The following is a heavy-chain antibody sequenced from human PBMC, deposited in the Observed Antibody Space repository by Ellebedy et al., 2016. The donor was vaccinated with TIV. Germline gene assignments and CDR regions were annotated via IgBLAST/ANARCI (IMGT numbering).Heavy chain of an antibody. Sequence: GESLKISXAASGFTFSDYYMTWIRQASGKGLEWLSYISTSGGTMYYAGSVKGRFTISRDNAKKSLYLQMNSLRVEDTAVYYCARVPTVVTAPFDYWGQGALVTVSS. CDR3: ARVPTVVTAPFDY. CDR1: GFTFSDYY. J-gene: IGHJ4*02. D-gene: IGHD4-23*01. CDR2: ISTSGGTM. V-gene: IGHV3-11*01.